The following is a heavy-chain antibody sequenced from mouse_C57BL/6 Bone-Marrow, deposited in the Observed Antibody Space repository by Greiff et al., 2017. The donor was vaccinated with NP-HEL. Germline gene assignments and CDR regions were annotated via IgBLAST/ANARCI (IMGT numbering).Heavy chain of an antibody. Sequence: EVQLQQSGAELVKPGASVKLSCTASGFNIKDYYMHWVKQRTEQGLEWIGRIDPEDGETKYVPKFQGKATITADTSSNTAYLQLSSLTSEDTAVYYCASRGFDYYGSTWFAYWGQGTLVTVSA. J-gene: IGHJ3*01. V-gene: IGHV14-2*01. CDR2: IDPEDGET. D-gene: IGHD1-1*01. CDR1: GFNIKDYY. CDR3: ASRGFDYYGSTWFAY.